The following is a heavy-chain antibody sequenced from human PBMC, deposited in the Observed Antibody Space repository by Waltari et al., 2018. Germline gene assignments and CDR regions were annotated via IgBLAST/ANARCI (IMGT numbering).Heavy chain of an antibody. J-gene: IGHJ6*02. Sequence: QVQLQESGPGLVKPSETLSLSCTISGGSIDNYYWAWIRQSAGKGREWRGRVYSEGNNNNDPAVKGRDRMSIDTTKKKFSLKLTSVTAAETDVYYGARDSAHRGAAAPYAMEVWGPGTTVSVSS. V-gene: IGHV4-4*07. CDR2: VYSEGNN. CDR3: ARDSAHRGAAAPYAMEV. D-gene: IGHD6-25*01. CDR1: GGSIDNYY.